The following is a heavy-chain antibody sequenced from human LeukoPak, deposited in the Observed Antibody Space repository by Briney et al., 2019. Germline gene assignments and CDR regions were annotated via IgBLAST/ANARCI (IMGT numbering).Heavy chain of an antibody. J-gene: IGHJ4*02. D-gene: IGHD1-7*01. V-gene: IGHV4-39*07. CDR1: GGSISSYY. CDR3: ARLWPQGTPKLFDY. CDR2: IYYSGST. Sequence: PAETLSLTCTVSGGSISSYYWSWIRQPPGKGLEWIGSIYYSGSTYYNPSLKSRVTISVDTSKNQFSLKLSSVTAADTAVYYCARLWPQGTPKLFDYWGQGTLVTVSS.